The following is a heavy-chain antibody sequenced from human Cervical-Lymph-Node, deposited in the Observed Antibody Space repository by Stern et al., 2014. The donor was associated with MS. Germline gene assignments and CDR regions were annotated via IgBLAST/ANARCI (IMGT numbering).Heavy chain of an antibody. V-gene: IGHV1-2*02. D-gene: IGHD1/OR15-1a*01. CDR3: VRTWHFGTNPADD. CDR2: STHKTGST. Sequence: QVQLVESGAEVKKPGASVKVSCRASGYDFTDHYMHWVRQAPGQGLEWMGWSTHKTGSTVYAQKLQGRVNLTRETSNSTAYMEVGSLRSDETAFFYCVRTWHFGTNPADDWGQGTMVTVSS. CDR1: GYDFTDHY. J-gene: IGHJ3*01.